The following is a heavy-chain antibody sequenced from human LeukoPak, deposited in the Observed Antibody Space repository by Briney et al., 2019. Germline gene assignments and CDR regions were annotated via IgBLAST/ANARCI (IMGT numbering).Heavy chain of an antibody. CDR3: ARDYSGYAEYYFDY. CDR2: TSYDGSNK. Sequence: GGSLRLSCAASGFTFSSYAMHWVRQAPGKGLEWVAVTSYDGSNKYYADSVKGRFTISRDNSKNTLYLQMNSLRAEDTAVYYCARDYSGYAEYYFDYWGQGTLVTVSS. V-gene: IGHV3-30*04. J-gene: IGHJ4*02. D-gene: IGHD3-22*01. CDR1: GFTFSSYA.